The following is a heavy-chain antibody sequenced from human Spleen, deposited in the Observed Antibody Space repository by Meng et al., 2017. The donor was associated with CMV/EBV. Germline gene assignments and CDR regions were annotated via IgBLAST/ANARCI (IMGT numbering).Heavy chain of an antibody. D-gene: IGHD1-7*01. CDR2: INPNSGGT. J-gene: IGHJ6*02. V-gene: IGHV1-2*02. Sequence: ASVKVSCKASGYTFTGYYMFWVRQAPGQGLEWMGWINPNSGGTKYAQKFQGRVTLTRDTSISTVYMELSRLRSDDTAVYYCTKTIEGAMDVWGQGTTVTVSS. CDR1: GYTFTGYY. CDR3: TKTIEGAMDV.